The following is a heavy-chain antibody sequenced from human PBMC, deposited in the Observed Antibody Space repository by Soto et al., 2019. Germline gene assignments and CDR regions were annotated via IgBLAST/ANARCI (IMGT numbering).Heavy chain of an antibody. CDR1: GFTFSSYS. V-gene: IGHV3-48*01. CDR3: ARGPRATLATDYYYYYMDV. J-gene: IGHJ6*03. D-gene: IGHD5-12*01. CDR2: ISSSSSTI. Sequence: GGSLRLSCAASGFTFSSYSMNWVRQAPGKGLEWVSYISSSSSTIYYADSVKGRFTISRDNAKNSLYLQMNSLRAEDTAVYYCARGPRATLATDYYYYYMDVWGKGTTVTVSS.